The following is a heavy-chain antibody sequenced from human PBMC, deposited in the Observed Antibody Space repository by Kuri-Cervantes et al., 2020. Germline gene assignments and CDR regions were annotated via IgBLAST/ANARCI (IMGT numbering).Heavy chain of an antibody. CDR1: GFTFSSYW. J-gene: IGHJ4*02. CDR3: ARGGIVVVPAAMANFDY. D-gene: IGHD2-2*01. V-gene: IGHV3-74*01. CDR2: IKSDGSGT. Sequence: GGSLRPSCAASGFTFSSYWMHWVRQAPGKGLVWVSRIKSDGSGTTYADSVKGRFTISRDNAKNTLYLQMNSLRAEDTAVYYCARGGIVVVPAAMANFDYWGQGTLVTVSS.